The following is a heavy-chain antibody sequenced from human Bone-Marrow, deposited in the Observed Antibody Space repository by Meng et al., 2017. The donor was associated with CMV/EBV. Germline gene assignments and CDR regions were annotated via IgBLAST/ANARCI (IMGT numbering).Heavy chain of an antibody. V-gene: IGHV1-18*01. Sequence: ASVKVSCKASGYTFTSYGISWVRQAPGQGLEWMGWISAYNGNTNYAQKLQGRVTMTRETSISTAYMELGRLRSDDTAVYYCARDHDSRFWSGHFPGYWGQGTRVTVSS. CDR1: GYTFTSYG. J-gene: IGHJ4*02. D-gene: IGHD3-3*01. CDR2: ISAYNGNT. CDR3: ARDHDSRFWSGHFPGY.